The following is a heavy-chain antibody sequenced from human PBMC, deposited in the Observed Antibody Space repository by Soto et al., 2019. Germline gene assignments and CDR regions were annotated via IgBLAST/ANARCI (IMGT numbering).Heavy chain of an antibody. Sequence: GESLKISCKASGYSFSNYWIGWVRQMPGKGLEWMANINPGDSESRYSPSFQGQVTISADKSISTAYLQWNSLKASDSAMYYCARPSNNYVAYWGQGTLVTVSS. CDR1: GYSFSNYW. V-gene: IGHV5-51*01. CDR3: ARPSNNYVAY. CDR2: INPGDSES. J-gene: IGHJ4*02.